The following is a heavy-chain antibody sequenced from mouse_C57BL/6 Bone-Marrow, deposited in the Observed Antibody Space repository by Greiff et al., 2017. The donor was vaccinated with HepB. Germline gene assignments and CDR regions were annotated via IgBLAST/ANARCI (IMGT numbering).Heavy chain of an antibody. CDR2: IYPRSGNT. D-gene: IGHD4-1*01. CDR3: ARSNWSYAMDY. V-gene: IGHV1-81*01. J-gene: IGHJ4*01. CDR1: GYTFTSYG. Sequence: VQLQQSGAELARPGASVKLSCKASGYTFTSYGISWVKQRTGQGLEWIGEIYPRSGNTYYNEKFKGKATLTADKSSSTAYMELRSRTSEDSAVYFCARSNWSYAMDYWGQGTSVTVSS.